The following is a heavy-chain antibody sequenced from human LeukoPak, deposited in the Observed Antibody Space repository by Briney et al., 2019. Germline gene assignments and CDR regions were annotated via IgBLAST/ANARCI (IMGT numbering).Heavy chain of an antibody. CDR1: GDSVSSNSAA. D-gene: IGHD2-2*01. CDR3: ARDARVGYCSSTSCFRISVDASRGAFDI. V-gene: IGHV6-1*01. Sequence: SQTLSLTCAISGDSVSSNSAAWNWIRQSPSRGLEWLGRTYYRSKWYNDYAVSVKSRITINPDTSKNQFSLQLNSVTPEDTAVYYCARDARVGYCSSTSCFRISVDASRGAFDIWGQGTMVTVSS. CDR2: TYYRSKWYN. J-gene: IGHJ3*02.